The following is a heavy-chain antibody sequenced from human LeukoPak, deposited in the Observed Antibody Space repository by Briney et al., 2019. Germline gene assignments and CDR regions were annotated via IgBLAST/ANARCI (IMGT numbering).Heavy chain of an antibody. J-gene: IGHJ3*02. CDR1: GFTFSSYG. V-gene: IGHV3-48*03. CDR3: ARDMEPDAFDI. Sequence: GGSLRLSCVASGFTFSSYGMNWVRQAPGKGLEWISYISSSGSSIFYADSVKGRFTISRDSARTSLYLQMNSLTAEDSAVYYCARDMEPDAFDIWGQGTMVTVSS. D-gene: IGHD1-1*01. CDR2: ISSSGSSI.